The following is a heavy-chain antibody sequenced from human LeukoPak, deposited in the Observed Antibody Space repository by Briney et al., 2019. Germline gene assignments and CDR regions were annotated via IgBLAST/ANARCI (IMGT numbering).Heavy chain of an antibody. CDR1: GFTFSSYG. CDR2: ISYDGSNK. CDR3: AKISSFRTGASGSYHY. D-gene: IGHD1-26*01. J-gene: IGHJ4*02. Sequence: GGSLRLSCAASGFTFSSYGIHWVRQAPGKGLEWVAVISYDGSNKYYADSVKGRFTISRDNSKNTLYLQMNSLRAEDTAVYYCAKISSFRTGASGSYHYWGQGTLVTVSS. V-gene: IGHV3-30*18.